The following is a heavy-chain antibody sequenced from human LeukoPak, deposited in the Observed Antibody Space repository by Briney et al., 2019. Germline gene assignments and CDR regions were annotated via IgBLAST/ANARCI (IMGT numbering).Heavy chain of an antibody. J-gene: IGHJ4*02. CDR1: GYTFTSYG. D-gene: IGHD2-2*01. Sequence: GASVKVSCKASGYTFTSYGISWVRQAPGQGLEWMGWISAYNGDTNYAQKLQGRVTMTTDTSTSTAYMELRSLRSDDTAVYYCARFVIVVVPAAMVEFDYWGQGTLVTVSS. V-gene: IGHV1-18*01. CDR3: ARFVIVVVPAAMVEFDY. CDR2: ISAYNGDT.